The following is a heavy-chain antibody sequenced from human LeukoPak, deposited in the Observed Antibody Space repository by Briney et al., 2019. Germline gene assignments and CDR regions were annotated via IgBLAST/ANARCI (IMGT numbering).Heavy chain of an antibody. D-gene: IGHD3-22*01. CDR1: GYSFTSYW. Sequence: GESPKISCKGSGYSFTSYWIGWVRQMPGKGLEWMGIIYPGDSDTRYSPSFQGQVTISADKSISTAYLQWSSLKASDTAMYYCARQVYDSSGYYLRYFDLWGRGTLVTVSS. J-gene: IGHJ2*01. CDR3: ARQVYDSSGYYLRYFDL. V-gene: IGHV5-51*01. CDR2: IYPGDSDT.